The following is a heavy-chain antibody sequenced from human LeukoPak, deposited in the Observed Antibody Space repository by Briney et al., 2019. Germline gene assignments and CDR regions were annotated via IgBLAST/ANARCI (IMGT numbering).Heavy chain of an antibody. D-gene: IGHD6-6*01. CDR2: ISAYNGNT. CDR1: GYTFTNYG. Sequence: GASVKVSFKASGYTFTNYGINWVRQAPGQGLEWMGWISAYNGNTNYAQKLQGRVTMTTDTSTSTAYMELRSLRPDDTAVYYCARDRWRDSTSSFDYWGQGTLVTVSS. J-gene: IGHJ4*02. CDR3: ARDRWRDSTSSFDY. V-gene: IGHV1-18*01.